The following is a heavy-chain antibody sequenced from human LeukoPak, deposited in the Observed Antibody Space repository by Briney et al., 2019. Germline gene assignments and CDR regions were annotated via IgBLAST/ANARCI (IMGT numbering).Heavy chain of an antibody. CDR3: ARAEDCSGGSCYPYYFDY. CDR2: INHSGST. D-gene: IGHD2-15*01. CDR1: GGSFSGYY. J-gene: IGHJ4*02. V-gene: IGHV4-34*01. Sequence: SETLSLTCAVYGGSFSGYYWSWIRQPPGKGLEWIGEINHSGSTNYNPSLKSRVTISVDTSKNKFSLKLSSVTAADTAVYYCARAEDCSGGSCYPYYFDYWGQGTLVTVSS.